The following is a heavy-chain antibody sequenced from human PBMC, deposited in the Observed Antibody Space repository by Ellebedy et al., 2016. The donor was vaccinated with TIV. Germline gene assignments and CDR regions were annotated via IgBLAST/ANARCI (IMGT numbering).Heavy chain of an antibody. V-gene: IGHV3-74*01. CDR3: ATDEGGSYDS. Sequence: GESLKISCAASGFTFSNYWMHWVRQAPGKGLEWVSRISRDGDIRGYADSVKGRFTVSRDNAKNTLYLQMNSLRADDTGVYYCATDEGGSYDSWGQGTRVTVSA. J-gene: IGHJ4*02. CDR1: GFTFSNYW. D-gene: IGHD2-15*01. CDR2: ISRDGDIR.